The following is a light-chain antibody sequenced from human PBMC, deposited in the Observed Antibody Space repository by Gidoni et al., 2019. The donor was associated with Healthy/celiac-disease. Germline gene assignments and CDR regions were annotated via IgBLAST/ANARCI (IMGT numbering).Light chain of an antibody. Sequence: EIVLTQSPGTLSLSPGERATLPCRASQSVSSSYLAWYQQKPGQAPRLLNYGASSRATGIPDRFSGSGSGTDFTLTISRLEPEDFAVYYCQQYGSSQYTFGQGTKLEIK. J-gene: IGKJ2*01. V-gene: IGKV3-20*01. CDR3: QQYGSSQYT. CDR1: QSVSSSY. CDR2: GAS.